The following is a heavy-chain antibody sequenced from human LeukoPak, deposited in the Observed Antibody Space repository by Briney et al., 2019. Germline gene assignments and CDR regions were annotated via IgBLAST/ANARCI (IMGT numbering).Heavy chain of an antibody. CDR3: ASWNSYGRDFGYFDY. CDR1: GGSISSYY. J-gene: IGHJ4*02. CDR2: IYYSGST. D-gene: IGHD5-18*01. Sequence: SETLSLTCTVSGGSISSYYWSWIRQPPGKGLEWIGYIYYSGSTNYNPSLKSRVTISVDTSKNQFSLKLSSVTAADTVVYYCASWNSYGRDFGYFDYWGQGTLVTVSS. V-gene: IGHV4-59*08.